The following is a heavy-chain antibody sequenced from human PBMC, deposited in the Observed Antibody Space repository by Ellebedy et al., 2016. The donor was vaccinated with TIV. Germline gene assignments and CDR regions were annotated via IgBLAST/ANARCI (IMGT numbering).Heavy chain of an antibody. CDR2: ISAYNGNT. Sequence: ASVKVSXXASGYTFSNYGISWVRQAPGQGLEWMGWISAYNGNTNYAQKLQGRVTMTTDTSTSTAYMELRSLRSDDTAVYYCARDEEGYNWNDGPYYYYMDVWGKGTTVTVSS. D-gene: IGHD1-1*01. V-gene: IGHV1-18*01. J-gene: IGHJ6*03. CDR1: GYTFSNYG. CDR3: ARDEEGYNWNDGPYYYYMDV.